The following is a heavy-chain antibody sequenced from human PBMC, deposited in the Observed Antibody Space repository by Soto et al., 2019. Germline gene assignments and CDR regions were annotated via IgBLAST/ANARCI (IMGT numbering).Heavy chain of an antibody. Sequence: GESLKISCKGSGYSFTNYWITWVRQMPGKGLEWMGRIDPTTSYTNYNPSFQGHVTISADKSITTDFLRWSSLKASDTAIFYCARLYYDVFPRMDVWGQGTTVTVSS. CDR1: GYSFTNYW. CDR3: ARLYYDVFPRMDV. CDR2: IDPTTSYT. V-gene: IGHV5-10-1*01. D-gene: IGHD3-9*01. J-gene: IGHJ6*02.